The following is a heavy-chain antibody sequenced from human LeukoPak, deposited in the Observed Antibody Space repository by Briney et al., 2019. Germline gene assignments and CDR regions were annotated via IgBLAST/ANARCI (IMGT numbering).Heavy chain of an antibody. J-gene: IGHJ4*02. V-gene: IGHV4-4*07. CDR3: ARERGYDFWSGYYSFDY. CDR2: IYTSGST. D-gene: IGHD3-3*01. CDR1: GGSISSYY. Sequence: SETLSLTCTVSGGSISSYYWSWIRQPAGKGLEWIGRIYTSGSTNYNPSLKSRVTMSVDTSKNQFSLKLSSVTAADTAVYYCARERGYDFWSGYYSFDYWGQGTLVTVSS.